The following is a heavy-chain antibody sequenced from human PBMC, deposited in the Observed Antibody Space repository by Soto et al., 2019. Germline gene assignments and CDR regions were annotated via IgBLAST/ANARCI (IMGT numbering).Heavy chain of an antibody. Sequence: ASVKVSCKASGYTFINFDISWLRQAAGQGFEWLGWMNPGSGKTGYASKFQGRVAMTRDASTGTSHLELSSLTSDDTAVYYCARMASAGTLNWFDPWGQGTLVTVSS. CDR2: MNPGSGKT. D-gene: IGHD6-13*01. J-gene: IGHJ5*02. CDR1: GYTFINFD. CDR3: ARMASAGTLNWFDP. V-gene: IGHV1-8*02.